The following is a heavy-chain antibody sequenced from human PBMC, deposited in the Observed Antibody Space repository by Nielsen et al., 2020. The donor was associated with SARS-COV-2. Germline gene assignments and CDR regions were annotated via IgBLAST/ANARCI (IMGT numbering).Heavy chain of an antibody. CDR1: GGSISGYY. V-gene: IGHV4-59*13. CDR3: AREAMLGGFDP. CDR2: VYASGST. J-gene: IGHJ5*02. D-gene: IGHD2-8*01. Sequence: SETLSLTCSVSGGSISGYYWSWIRQPPGKGLEWIAYVYASGSTNYNPSLQSRVTISSDTSKNEFSLRLTSVTAADTAVYYCAREAMLGGFDPWGQGTLVTVSS.